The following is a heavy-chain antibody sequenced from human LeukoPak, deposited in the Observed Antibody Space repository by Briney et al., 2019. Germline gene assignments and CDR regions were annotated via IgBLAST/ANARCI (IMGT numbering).Heavy chain of an antibody. J-gene: IGHJ4*02. CDR2: IYYSGST. Sequence: PSETLSLTCTVSGGSISSYYWSWIRQPPGKGLEWIGYIYYSGSTNYNPSLKSRVTISVDTSKNQFSLKLSSVTAADTAVYYCARHGGEYYYDSSGYYGYWGQGTLVTVPS. D-gene: IGHD3-22*01. CDR3: ARHGGEYYYDSSGYYGY. CDR1: GGSISSYY. V-gene: IGHV4-59*08.